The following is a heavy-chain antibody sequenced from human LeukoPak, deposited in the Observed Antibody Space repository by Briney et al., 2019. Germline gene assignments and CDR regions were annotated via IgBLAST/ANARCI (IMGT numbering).Heavy chain of an antibody. CDR3: ARRSSTWSFDY. CDR1: GGSISSYY. V-gene: IGHV4-59*08. D-gene: IGHD6-13*01. CDR2: IYYSGST. Sequence: SETLSLTCTVSGGSISSYYWGWIRQPPGKGLEWVGYIYYSGSTNYNPSLKSRVTIFVDTSKNQFSLKLSSVTAADTAVYYCARRSSTWSFDYWGQGTLVTVSS. J-gene: IGHJ4*02.